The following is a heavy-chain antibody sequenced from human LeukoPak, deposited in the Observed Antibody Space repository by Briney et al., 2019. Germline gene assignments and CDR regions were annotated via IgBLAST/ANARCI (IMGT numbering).Heavy chain of an antibody. Sequence: PGGSLRLSCAASGFTFSSYGMHWVRQAPGKGLEWVAVISYDGSNKYYADSVKGRFTISRDNSKNTLYLQMSSLRAEDTAVYYCAKDHHYYDSSGYPDYWGQGTLVTVSS. J-gene: IGHJ4*02. CDR1: GFTFSSYG. CDR3: AKDHHYYDSSGYPDY. CDR2: ISYDGSNK. D-gene: IGHD3-22*01. V-gene: IGHV3-30*18.